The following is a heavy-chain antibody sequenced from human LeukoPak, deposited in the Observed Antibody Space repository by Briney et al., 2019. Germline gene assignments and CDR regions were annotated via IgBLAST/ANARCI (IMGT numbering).Heavy chain of an antibody. D-gene: IGHD2-2*01. CDR3: TRDHRAMGRDTKGFDP. CDR1: GFMVNNNY. V-gene: IGHV3-53*01. Sequence: GGSLRLSCEVSGFMVNNNYMSWVRQAPGKGLEWVSVIESGGTTSYRDSVKGRFTISNDNSKNTLYLQMNSLVAEDTAVYYCTRDHRAMGRDTKGFDPWGQGTLVTVSS. J-gene: IGHJ5*02. CDR2: IESGGTT.